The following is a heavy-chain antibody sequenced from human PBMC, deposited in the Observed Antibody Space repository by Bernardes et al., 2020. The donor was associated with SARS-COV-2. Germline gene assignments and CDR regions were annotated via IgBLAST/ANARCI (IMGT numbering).Heavy chain of an antibody. CDR1: GGSISSGSYY. D-gene: IGHD6-13*01. Sequence: SETLSLTCTVSGGSISSGSYYWSWIRQPAGKGLEWIGRIYTSGSTNYNPSLKSRVTISVDTSKNQFSLKLSSVTAADTAMYYCARFIAAAGTGGYYYYYGMDVWGQGTTVTVSS. CDR2: IYTSGST. J-gene: IGHJ6*02. V-gene: IGHV4-61*02. CDR3: ARFIAAAGTGGYYYYYGMDV.